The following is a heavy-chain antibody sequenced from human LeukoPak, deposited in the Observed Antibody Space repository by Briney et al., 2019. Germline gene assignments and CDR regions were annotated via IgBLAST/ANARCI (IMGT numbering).Heavy chain of an antibody. J-gene: IGHJ4*02. Sequence: GGSLRLSCAASGFTFSSYGMHWVRQAPGKGLEWVAFIRYDGSNKYYADSVKGRFTISRDNSKNTLYLQMNSLRAEDTAVYYCAKEPADIVVVPAAQGDYWGQGTLVTVSS. CDR1: GFTFSSYG. D-gene: IGHD2-2*01. CDR3: AKEPADIVVVPAAQGDY. CDR2: IRYDGSNK. V-gene: IGHV3-30*02.